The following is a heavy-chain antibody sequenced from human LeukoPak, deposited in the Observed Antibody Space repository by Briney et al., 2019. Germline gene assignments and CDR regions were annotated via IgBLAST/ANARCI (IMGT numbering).Heavy chain of an antibody. V-gene: IGHV1-8*01. Sequence: ASVKVSCKASGYTFTSYDINWVRQATGQGLEWMGWMNPNSGNTGYAQKFQGRVTMTRNTSISTAYMELSSLRSEDTAAYYCARRYRRDGYNLLGYWGQGTLVTVFS. D-gene: IGHD5-24*01. CDR1: GYTFTSYD. CDR2: MNPNSGNT. CDR3: ARRYRRDGYNLLGY. J-gene: IGHJ4*02.